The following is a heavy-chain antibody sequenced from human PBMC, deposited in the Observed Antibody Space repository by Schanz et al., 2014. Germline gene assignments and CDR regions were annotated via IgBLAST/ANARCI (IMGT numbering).Heavy chain of an antibody. CDR1: GFTFSAHA. Sequence: EVQLVESGGGLVKPGGSLRLSCGASGFTFSAHAMSWVRQAPGKGPEWFSAISGSGRDTYYAASVKGRFTISRDNSKNTLYLQMNSLRTEDTAVYFCAKSYDTSGYSGFDYWGQGTLVTVSS. D-gene: IGHD3-22*01. J-gene: IGHJ4*02. V-gene: IGHV3-23*04. CDR3: AKSYDTSGYSGFDY. CDR2: ISGSGRDT.